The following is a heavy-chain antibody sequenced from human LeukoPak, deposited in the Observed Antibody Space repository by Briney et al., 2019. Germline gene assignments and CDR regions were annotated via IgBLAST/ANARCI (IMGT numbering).Heavy chain of an antibody. CDR1: GGSISSSNYY. D-gene: IGHD3-10*01. CDR3: ARHDRTTMVRIDY. J-gene: IGHJ4*02. CDR2: IHYSGST. V-gene: IGHV4-39*01. Sequence: PSETLSLTCTVSGGSISSSNYYWGWIRQPPGKGLQWIGSIHYSGSTYYNSSLKSRVTISVDTSKSQVSLKLTSVTAADTAVYYCARHDRTTMVRIDYWGQGTLVAVSS.